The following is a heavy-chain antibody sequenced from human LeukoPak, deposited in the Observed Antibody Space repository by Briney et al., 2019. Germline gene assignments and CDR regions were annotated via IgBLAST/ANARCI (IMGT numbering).Heavy chain of an antibody. D-gene: IGHD6-13*01. V-gene: IGHV3-20*04. CDR1: GFTFDDYG. CDR3: ARVSSSWYFWYFDL. CDR2: INWNGGST. J-gene: IGHJ2*01. Sequence: GGSLRLSCAASGFTFDDYGMSWVRQVPGKGLEWVSGINWNGGSTGYADSVKGRFTISRGNAKNSLYLQMNSLRAEDTALYYCARVSSSWYFWYFDLWGRGTLVTVSS.